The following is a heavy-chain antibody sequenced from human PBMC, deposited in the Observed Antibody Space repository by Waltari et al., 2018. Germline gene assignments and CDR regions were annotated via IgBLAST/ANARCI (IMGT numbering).Heavy chain of an antibody. CDR2: ISGSGGST. Sequence: EVQLVESGGGLVQPGGSLRLSCAASGFTFSSYAMSWVRQAPGKGLEWVSAISGSGGSTYYADSVKGRFTISRDNSKNTLYLQMNSLRAEDTAVYYCAKDRHYDSSGYPLFDYWGQGTLVTVSS. CDR1: GFTFSSYA. CDR3: AKDRHYDSSGYPLFDY. J-gene: IGHJ4*02. V-gene: IGHV3-23*04. D-gene: IGHD3-22*01.